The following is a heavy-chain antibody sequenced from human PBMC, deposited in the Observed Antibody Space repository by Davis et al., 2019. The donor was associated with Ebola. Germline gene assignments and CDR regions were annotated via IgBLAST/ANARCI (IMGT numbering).Heavy chain of an antibody. D-gene: IGHD3-10*01. CDR1: GYTFTSYY. CDR2: ISAYNGNT. J-gene: IGHJ4*02. V-gene: IGHV1-18*04. CDR3: ARPYSGSGSYAY. Sequence: ASVKVSCKASGYTFTSYYMHWVRQAPGQGLEWMGWISAYNGNTNYAQKLQGRVTMTTDTSTSTAYMELRSLRSDDTAVYYCARPYSGSGSYAYWGQGTLVTVSS.